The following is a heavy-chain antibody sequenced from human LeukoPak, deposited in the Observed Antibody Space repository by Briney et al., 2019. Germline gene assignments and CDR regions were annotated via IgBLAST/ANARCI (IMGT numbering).Heavy chain of an antibody. CDR3: ARGPLARTGREGKLQIWLDP. Sequence: ESGPTLVNPTQPRTLTCTLSGFSLTTRGMSVSWIRQPPGKALEWLARIDWDDDKYYSTSLKSRLTISKDTSKNQVVLTMTNTDPADTATYYCARGPLARTGREGKLQIWLDPGGQGTLVTVSS. J-gene: IGHJ5*02. CDR1: GFSLTTRGMS. D-gene: IGHD3/OR15-3a*01. V-gene: IGHV2-70*11. CDR2: IDWDDDK.